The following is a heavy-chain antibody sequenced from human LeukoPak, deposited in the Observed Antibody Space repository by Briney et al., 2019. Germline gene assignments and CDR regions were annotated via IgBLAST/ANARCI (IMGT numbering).Heavy chain of an antibody. D-gene: IGHD1-26*01. CDR3: AKRSVSGTYFFDN. J-gene: IGHJ4*02. CDR1: GFTFNSYN. Sequence: GGSLRLSCAASGFTFNSYNMNWVRQAPGKGLEWVSSISSSGSQIYYADSVKGRLTISRDNSKSTLYLQMNSLRAEDTAVYHCAKRSVSGTYFFDNWGQGTLVTVSS. CDR2: ISSSGSQI. V-gene: IGHV3-21*04.